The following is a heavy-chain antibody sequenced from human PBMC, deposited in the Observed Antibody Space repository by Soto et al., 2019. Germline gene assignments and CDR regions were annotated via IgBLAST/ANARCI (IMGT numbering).Heavy chain of an antibody. CDR3: AREGVAPYYYYGMDV. CDR2: ISSYNGDT. V-gene: IGHV1-18*01. CDR1: GYTFTRSG. Sequence: QVQLVQSGAEVKKHGASVKVSCKASGYTFTRSGISWVRQAPGQGPEWMGWISSYNGDTNYAQTFQGRVTMTTDTSTSTAYMELRSLRSDDTAVYYCAREGVAPYYYYGMDVWGQGTPVTVSS. D-gene: IGHD5-12*01. J-gene: IGHJ6*02.